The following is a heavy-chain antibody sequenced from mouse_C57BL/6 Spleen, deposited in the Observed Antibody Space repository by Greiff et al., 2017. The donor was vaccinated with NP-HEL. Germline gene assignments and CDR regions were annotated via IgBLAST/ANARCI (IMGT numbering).Heavy chain of an antibody. Sequence: VQLQQSGPELVKPGASVKISCKASGYTFTDYYMNWVKQSHGKSLEWIGDINPNNGGTSYNQKFKGKATLTVDKSSSTAYMQLSSLTSEDSAVYYCAKEAHLCFDYWGQGTTLTVSS. CDR2: INPNNGGT. V-gene: IGHV1-26*01. J-gene: IGHJ2*01. CDR1: GYTFTDYY. CDR3: AKEAHLCFDY.